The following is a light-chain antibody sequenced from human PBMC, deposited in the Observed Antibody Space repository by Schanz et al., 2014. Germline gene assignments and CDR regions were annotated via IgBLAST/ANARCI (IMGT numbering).Light chain of an antibody. CDR3: SSYAGSYTWV. CDR1: SSDVGGYNH. V-gene: IGLV2-8*01. Sequence: QSALTQPPSASGSPGQSVTISCTGTSSDVGGYNHVSWYQQYPGKAPKLMIYEVAERPSGVPDRFSGSKSGNTASLTVSGLQAEDEADYYCSSYAGSYTWVFGGGTKLTVL. CDR2: EVA. J-gene: IGLJ3*02.